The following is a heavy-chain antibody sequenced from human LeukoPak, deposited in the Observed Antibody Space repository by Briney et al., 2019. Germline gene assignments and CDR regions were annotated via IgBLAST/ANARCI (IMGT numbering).Heavy chain of an antibody. CDR1: GGPISSYY. CDR2: IYYSGST. Sequence: SETLSLTCAVSGGPISSYYWNWIRQPPGKGLEWIGNIYYSGSTNYNPSLKSRVTISVDTSKNQFSLRLSSVTAADTAVYYCARAVVTMVRGVYDPWGQGTLVTVSS. J-gene: IGHJ5*02. CDR3: ARAVVTMVRGVYDP. D-gene: IGHD3-10*01. V-gene: IGHV4-59*08.